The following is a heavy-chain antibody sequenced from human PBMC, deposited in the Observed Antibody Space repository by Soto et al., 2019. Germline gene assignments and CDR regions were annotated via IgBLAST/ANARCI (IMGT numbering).Heavy chain of an antibody. D-gene: IGHD3-10*01. Sequence: SETLSLTCSVSGGSISSYYWSWIRQPPGKGLEWIAYIYYSGTSYNPTLKSRVPISLDTSKNQFSLKLSSVTAADTAVYYCARHQVITMPTSYGMDVWGQGTTVTVSS. CDR1: GGSISSYY. CDR3: ARHQVITMPTSYGMDV. CDR2: IYYSGT. V-gene: IGHV4-59*08. J-gene: IGHJ6*02.